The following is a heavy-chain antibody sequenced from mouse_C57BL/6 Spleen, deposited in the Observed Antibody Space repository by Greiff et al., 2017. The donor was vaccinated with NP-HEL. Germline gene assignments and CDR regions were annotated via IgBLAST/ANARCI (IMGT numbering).Heavy chain of an antibody. Sequence: VQLQQSDAELVKPGASVKISCKVSGYTFTDHTIHWMKQRPEQGLEWIGSIYPRDSNTKYNEKFKGKATLTADKSSSTAYMQLTSLTSEDSAVYFGARLRDEEYFAYWGQGTTLTVSA. J-gene: IGHJ2*01. CDR1: GYTFTDHT. CDR3: ARLRDEEYFAY. CDR2: IYPRDSNT. V-gene: IGHV1-78*01.